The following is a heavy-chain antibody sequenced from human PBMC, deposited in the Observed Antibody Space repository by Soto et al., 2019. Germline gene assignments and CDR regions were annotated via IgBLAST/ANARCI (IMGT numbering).Heavy chain of an antibody. J-gene: IGHJ4*02. CDR3: ASPYSSGWYEFDY. CDR1: GGTFSSYA. Sequence: QVQLVQSGDEVKKPGSSVKVSCKASGGTFSSYAISWVRQAPGQGLEWMGGIIPIFGTANYAQKFQGRVTMTADKSTSTAYMELSSLSSEDTAVYYCASPYSSGWYEFDYWGQGTLVTVSS. D-gene: IGHD6-19*01. CDR2: IIPIFGTA. V-gene: IGHV1-69*06.